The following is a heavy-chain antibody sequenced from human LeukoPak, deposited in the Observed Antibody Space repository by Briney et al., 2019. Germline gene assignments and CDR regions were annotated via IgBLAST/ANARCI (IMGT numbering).Heavy chain of an antibody. J-gene: IGHJ4*02. CDR3: ARPSSSGWYAPFF. Sequence: GGSLRLSCAASGFTFSTYVMHWVRQAPGKGLEYVAAISSKGDYTHYANSVKGRFTISRDNSKNTLYLEMGSLRAEDMAVYYCARPSSSGWYAPFFWGQGTLVTVSS. D-gene: IGHD6-19*01. CDR1: GFTFSTYV. V-gene: IGHV3-64*01. CDR2: ISSKGDYT.